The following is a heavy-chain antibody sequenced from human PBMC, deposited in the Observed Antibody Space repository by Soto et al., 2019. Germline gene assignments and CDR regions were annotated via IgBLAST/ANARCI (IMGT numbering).Heavy chain of an antibody. J-gene: IGHJ6*02. CDR1: GVSIRSGGYY. Sequence: QVQLQESGPELVKPSQPLTLTCTVSGVSIRSGGYYWSWVRQTPGKGLEWIGFIYYSVSAYYNPSLKSRVTISADTSENQFSLNLNFVTVADTAVYYCGKVSTTVRGGALHYYVMDVWGQGTTVAVSS. V-gene: IGHV4-31*03. CDR2: IYYSVSA. CDR3: GKVSTTVRGGALHYYVMDV. D-gene: IGHD3-10*01.